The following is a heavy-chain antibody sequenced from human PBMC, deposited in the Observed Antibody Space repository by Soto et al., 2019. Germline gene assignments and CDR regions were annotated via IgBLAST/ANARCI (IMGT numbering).Heavy chain of an antibody. CDR3: ARDSLSGEYYYYYYGMDV. J-gene: IGHJ6*02. Sequence: ASVKVSCKASGYTFTSYAMHWVRQAPGQRLEWMGWINAGNGNTKYSQKFQGRVTITRDTSASTAYMELSSLRSEDTAVYYCARDSLSGEYYYYYYGMDVWGQGTTVTSP. CDR2: INAGNGNT. CDR1: GYTFTSYA. D-gene: IGHD1-26*01. V-gene: IGHV1-3*01.